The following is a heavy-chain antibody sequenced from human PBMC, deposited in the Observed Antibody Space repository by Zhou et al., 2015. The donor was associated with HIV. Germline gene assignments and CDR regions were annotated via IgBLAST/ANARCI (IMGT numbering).Heavy chain of an antibody. CDR2: IDPSGGGA. J-gene: IGHJ4*02. D-gene: IGHD2-15*01. Sequence: QVHLVQSGAEVKKPGASVNISCKTSGYDFTKFYIHWVRQAPGQGPVWIGIIDPSGGGARFAEEFQGRVTMTRDTSTSTAYMELSSLRSEDTAVYYCASLRREKRYCSGGSCSYSRFDYWGQGTLVTVSS. V-gene: IGHV1-46*01. CDR3: ASLRREKRYCSGGSCSYSRFDY. CDR1: GYDFTKFY.